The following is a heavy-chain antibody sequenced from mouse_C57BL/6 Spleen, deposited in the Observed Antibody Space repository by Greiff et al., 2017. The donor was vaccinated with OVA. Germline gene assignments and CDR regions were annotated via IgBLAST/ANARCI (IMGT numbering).Heavy chain of an antibody. CDR1: GFTFSDAW. V-gene: IGHV6-6*01. J-gene: IGHJ2*01. CDR3: TLIYYDYVGYF. D-gene: IGHD2-4*01. Sequence: EVQRVESGGGLVQPGGSMKLSCAASGFTFSDAWMDWVRQSPEKGLEWVAEIRNKANNHATYYAESVKGRFTISRDDSKSSVYLQMNSLRAEDTGIYYCTLIYYDYVGYFWGQGTTLTVSS. CDR2: IRNKANNHAT.